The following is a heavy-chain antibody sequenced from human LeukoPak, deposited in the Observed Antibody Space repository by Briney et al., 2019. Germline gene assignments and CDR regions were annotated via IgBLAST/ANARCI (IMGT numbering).Heavy chain of an antibody. CDR1: GGSISSYY. V-gene: IGHV4-4*07. D-gene: IGHD2-2*02. J-gene: IGHJ5*02. Sequence: SETLSLTCTVYGGSISSYYWSWIRQPAGKGLEWIGRIYTSGSTNYNPSLKSRVTMSVDTSKNQFSLKLSSVTAADTAVYYCARDRCSSTSCYIWFDPWGQGTLVTVSS. CDR2: IYTSGST. CDR3: ARDRCSSTSCYIWFDP.